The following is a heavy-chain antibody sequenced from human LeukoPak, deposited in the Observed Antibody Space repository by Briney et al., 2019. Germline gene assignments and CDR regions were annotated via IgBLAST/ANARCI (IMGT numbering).Heavy chain of an antibody. CDR2: VWHDGSNR. CDR3: ARDLFGSGICPDY. J-gene: IGHJ4*02. CDR1: GFTFSSYA. V-gene: IGHV3-33*01. Sequence: GRSLRLSCTAPGFTFSSYAIHWIRQAPGKGLEWVALVWHDGSNRYYADSVKSRFTISRDNSKNTVYLQMNSLRAEDTAVYYCARDLFGSGICPDYWGQGTLVTVSS. D-gene: IGHD3-10*01.